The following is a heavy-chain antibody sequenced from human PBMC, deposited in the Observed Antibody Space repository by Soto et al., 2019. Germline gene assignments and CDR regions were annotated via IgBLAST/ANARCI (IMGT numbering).Heavy chain of an antibody. Sequence: SETLSLTCTVSGASVSSGRFYWSWIRQPPEKGLEWIGHIYSTGSLDYNPSLRGRVTISLDTSKSQLSLRLNSVSAADTARYYCARHYYHSPISLDVWGQATTVT. D-gene: IGHD3-22*01. CDR3: ARHYYHSPISLDV. CDR1: GASVSSGRFY. V-gene: IGHV4-61*01. CDR2: IYSTGSL. J-gene: IGHJ6*02.